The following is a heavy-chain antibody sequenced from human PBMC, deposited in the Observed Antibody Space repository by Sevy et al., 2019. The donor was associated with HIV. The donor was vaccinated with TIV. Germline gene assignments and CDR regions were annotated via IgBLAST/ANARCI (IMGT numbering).Heavy chain of an antibody. CDR3: ERARLGLGELSLSPADAFDI. CDR1: GYTFTGYY. V-gene: IGHV1-2*02. CDR2: INPNSGGT. Sequence: ASVKVSCKASGYTFTGYYMHWVRQAPGQGLEWMGWINPNSGGTNYAQKFQGRVTMTRDTSISTAYMELSRLRSDETAVYYCERARLGLGELSLSPADAFDIWGQGTMVTVSS. D-gene: IGHD3-16*02. J-gene: IGHJ3*02.